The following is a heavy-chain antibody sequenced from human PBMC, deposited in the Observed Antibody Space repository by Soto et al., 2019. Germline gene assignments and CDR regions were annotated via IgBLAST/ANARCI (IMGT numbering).Heavy chain of an antibody. J-gene: IGHJ4*02. CDR2: ISTYNGNT. Sequence: QVQLVQSGAEVKKPGASVKVSCKASGYTFTSYGISWVRQAPGQGLEWMGWISTYNGNTKYAQKLQGRVTMTTDTAKRTAYMELRSLRSDDTAVFYCAREMVRGVGSDYWGQGTLVTVSS. D-gene: IGHD3-10*01. CDR3: AREMVRGVGSDY. V-gene: IGHV1-18*01. CDR1: GYTFTSYG.